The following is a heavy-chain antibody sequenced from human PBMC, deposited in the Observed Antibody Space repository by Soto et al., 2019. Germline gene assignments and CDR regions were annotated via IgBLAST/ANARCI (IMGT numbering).Heavy chain of an antibody. D-gene: IGHD2-8*01. J-gene: IGHJ6*03. V-gene: IGHV4-34*01. CDR1: GGSFSGYY. CDR2: INHSGST. CDR3: ARIRYCTNGVCLPGYYYYYYMDV. Sequence: SETLSLTCAVYGGSFSGYYWSWIRQPPGKGLEWIGEINHSGSTNYNPSLKSRVTISVDTSKNQFSLKLSSVTAADTAVYYCARIRYCTNGVCLPGYYYYYYMDVWGKGTTVTVSS.